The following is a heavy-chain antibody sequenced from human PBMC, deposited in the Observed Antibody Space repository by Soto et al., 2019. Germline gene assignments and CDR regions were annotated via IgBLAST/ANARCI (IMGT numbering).Heavy chain of an antibody. Sequence: SETLSLTCTVSGGSVSSSSYYWGWVRQPPGKGLEWIGSVYYSGSTYYNPSLESRVTISVDKSKNQFSLKLMSLSAADTAVYYCGSLGGLATLSYYFAYWGQGALVTVSS. CDR1: GGSVSSSSYY. D-gene: IGHD3-16*01. CDR2: VYYSGST. J-gene: IGHJ4*02. CDR3: GSLGGLATLSYYFAY. V-gene: IGHV4-39*01.